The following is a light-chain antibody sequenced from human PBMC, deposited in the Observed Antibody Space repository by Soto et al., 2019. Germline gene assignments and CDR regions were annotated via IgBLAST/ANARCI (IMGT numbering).Light chain of an antibody. CDR2: EVS. Sequence: QSALTQPPSVSGSPGQSVTISCTGTSSDVGNYNRVSWYQQPPGTAPKLMISEVSNRPSGVPDRFSGSKSGNTASLTISGLQAEDEADYYCRSYTSTSTWVFGGGTKLTVL. CDR1: SSDVGNYNR. CDR3: RSYTSTSTWV. V-gene: IGLV2-18*02. J-gene: IGLJ2*01.